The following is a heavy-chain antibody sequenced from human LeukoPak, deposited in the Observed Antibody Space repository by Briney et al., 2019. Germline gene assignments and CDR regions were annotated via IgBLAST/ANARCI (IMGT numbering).Heavy chain of an antibody. CDR2: INPDGTKT. V-gene: IGHV3-7*01. J-gene: IGHJ4*02. Sequence: GGSLRLSCAAYGFSFSNSWMTWVRQGPGKELAWVATINPDGTKTDYGGSVKGRFTISRDNAANSVYLQMSSLRAEETGVFYCARDRAYTSFDYWGQGTLVAVSS. CDR1: GFSFSNSW. D-gene: IGHD2-21*01. CDR3: ARDRAYTSFDY.